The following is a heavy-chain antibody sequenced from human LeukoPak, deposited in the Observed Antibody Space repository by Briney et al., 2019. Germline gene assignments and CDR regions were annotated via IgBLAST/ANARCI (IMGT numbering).Heavy chain of an antibody. CDR3: ARGRDGYNFGY. Sequence: GGSLRPSCAASGFSVSSNYMSWVRQAPGKGLEWVSVIYSGGSTYYADSVKGRFTISRDNSKNTLYLQMNSLRAEDTAVYYCARGRDGYNFGYWGQGTLVTVSS. CDR1: GFSVSSNY. D-gene: IGHD5-24*01. J-gene: IGHJ4*02. CDR2: IYSGGST. V-gene: IGHV3-53*01.